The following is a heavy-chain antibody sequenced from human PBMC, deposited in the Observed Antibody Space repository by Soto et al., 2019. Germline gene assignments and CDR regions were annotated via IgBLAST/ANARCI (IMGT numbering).Heavy chain of an antibody. Sequence: GGSLRLSCAASGFTFSSYGMHWVRQAPGKGLEWVAVIWYDGSNKYYADSVKGRFTISRDNSKNTLYLQMNSLRAEDTAVYYCARMYSSSWYKGAGYYGMDVWGQGTTVTVSS. V-gene: IGHV3-33*01. D-gene: IGHD6-13*01. CDR2: IWYDGSNK. CDR1: GFTFSSYG. CDR3: ARMYSSSWYKGAGYYGMDV. J-gene: IGHJ6*02.